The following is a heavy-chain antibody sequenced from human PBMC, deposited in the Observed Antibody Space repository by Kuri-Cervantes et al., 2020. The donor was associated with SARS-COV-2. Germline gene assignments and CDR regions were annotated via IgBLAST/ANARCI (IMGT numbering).Heavy chain of an antibody. CDR1: GFTFSSYS. CDR3: AKGAGEGGRGWVFDY. CDR2: ISSSSSYI. J-gene: IGHJ4*02. V-gene: IGHV3-21*04. Sequence: GESLKIPCETSGFTFSSYSMNWVRQAPGKGLEWVSSISSSSSYIYYTNSVKGRFTISRDKTKNSMYRQMNSLTAEDTAVYYCAKGAGEGGRGWVFDYWGQGTLVTVSS. D-gene: IGHD6-19*01.